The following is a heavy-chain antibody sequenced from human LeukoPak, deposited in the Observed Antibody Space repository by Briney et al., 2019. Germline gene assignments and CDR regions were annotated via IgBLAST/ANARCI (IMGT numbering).Heavy chain of an antibody. V-gene: IGHV1-18*01. CDR3: ARDSARGYSYGYNAYDI. D-gene: IGHD5-18*01. CDR2: ITAGNGNT. Sequence: ASVKVSCKASGYNFRIYGIGWVPQAPRQGLEWMGWITAGNGNTNYAQKVQGRVTMTTDTSTSTAYMELRSLRSNDTAVYFCARDSARGYSYGYNAYDIWGQGTMVTVSS. CDR1: GYNFRIYG. J-gene: IGHJ3*02.